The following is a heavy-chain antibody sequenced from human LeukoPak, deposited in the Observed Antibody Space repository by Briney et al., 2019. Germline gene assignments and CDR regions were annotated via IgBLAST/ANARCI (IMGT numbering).Heavy chain of an antibody. CDR3: ASSGSRYSSSYWFDP. Sequence: GASVKVSCKASGYTFTSYGISWVRQAPGQGLEWMGWISAYNGNTNYAQKLQGRVTMTTDTSTSTAYMELRSLRSDDTAVYYCASSGSRYSSSYWFDPWGQGTLVTVSS. CDR2: ISAYNGNT. J-gene: IGHJ5*02. D-gene: IGHD6-6*01. CDR1: GYTFTSYG. V-gene: IGHV1-18*01.